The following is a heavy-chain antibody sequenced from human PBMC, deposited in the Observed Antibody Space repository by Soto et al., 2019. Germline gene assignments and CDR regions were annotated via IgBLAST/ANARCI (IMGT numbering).Heavy chain of an antibody. Sequence: ASVKVSCKASGYSLTANHMHWVRQAPGQGLEWVGIVNPSLGRANYAQKFQDRVTMTRDTSISTGYMELSRLRSDDTAVYYCARYCSSTSCQFDPWGQGTLVTVSS. V-gene: IGHV1-46*01. CDR3: ARYCSSTSCQFDP. CDR2: VNPSLGRA. D-gene: IGHD2-2*01. J-gene: IGHJ5*02. CDR1: GYSLTANH.